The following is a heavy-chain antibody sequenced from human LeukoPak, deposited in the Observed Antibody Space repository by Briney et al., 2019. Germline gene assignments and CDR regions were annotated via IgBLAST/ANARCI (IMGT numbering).Heavy chain of an antibody. J-gene: IGHJ5*02. Sequence: PGGSLRLSCEVSGFTLRNYWMSWVRQAPGKGLEWVANIKKDGSMKYYVDSVKGRFTISRDNAKNSLYLQMNRLRAEDTAVFYCAREPGVGYDYRWFDPWGQGTLVTVSS. CDR1: GFTLRNYW. CDR3: AREPGVGYDYRWFDP. D-gene: IGHD5-12*01. V-gene: IGHV3-7*01. CDR2: IKKDGSMK.